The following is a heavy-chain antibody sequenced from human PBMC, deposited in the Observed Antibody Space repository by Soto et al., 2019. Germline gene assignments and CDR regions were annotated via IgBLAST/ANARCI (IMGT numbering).Heavy chain of an antibody. D-gene: IGHD3-3*01. Sequence: QVQLVESGGGVVQPGRSLRLSCAASGFTFSSYAMHWVRQAPGKGLEWVAVISYDGISKHYADSVKGRFSISRDDSENMLYVQMNSLRAEDTAVYYCAKDGDLDTYYFDYCGQGTLVTVSS. CDR3: AKDGDLDTYYFDY. CDR1: GFTFSSYA. V-gene: IGHV3-30-3*01. CDR2: ISYDGISK. J-gene: IGHJ4*02.